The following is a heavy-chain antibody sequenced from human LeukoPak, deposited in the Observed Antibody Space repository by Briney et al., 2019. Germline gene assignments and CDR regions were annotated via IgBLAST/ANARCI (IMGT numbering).Heavy chain of an antibody. Sequence: GGSLRLSCAASGFTFDSYSMSWVRQAPGKGLEWVSYITSGSSTIYYPDSVKGRFTISRDNAKNSLYLQMNSLRAEDTAVYYCARPLRESGYFYFDYWGQGTLVTVSP. CDR2: ITSGSSTI. CDR1: GFTFDSYS. D-gene: IGHD3-3*01. CDR3: ARPLRESGYFYFDY. V-gene: IGHV3-48*04. J-gene: IGHJ4*02.